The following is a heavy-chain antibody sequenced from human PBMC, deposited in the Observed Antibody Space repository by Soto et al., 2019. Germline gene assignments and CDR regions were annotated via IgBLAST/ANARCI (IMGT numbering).Heavy chain of an antibody. Sequence: QVQLVQSGAEVKKPESSVKVSCKAPGGTFSTYAISWVRQAPGQGLEWMGGISPMFGTANYAQRFQDRVTITAHESTNTVYMELSSVGSEDTAVYFCASGIPLWLRRITLGYSGWGPGTLVTVSS. CDR3: ASGIPLWLRRITLGYSG. V-gene: IGHV1-69*12. CDR2: ISPMFGTA. D-gene: IGHD5-12*01. CDR1: GGTFSTYA. J-gene: IGHJ4*02.